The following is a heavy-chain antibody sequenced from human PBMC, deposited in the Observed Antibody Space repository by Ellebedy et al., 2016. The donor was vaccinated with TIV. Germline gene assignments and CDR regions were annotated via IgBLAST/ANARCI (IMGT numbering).Heavy chain of an antibody. CDR1: GYTFTGYY. J-gene: IGHJ4*02. CDR3: ATMGATSYFDY. CDR2: INCNSGGT. Sequence: AASVKVSCKASGYTFTGYYLHWARQAPGQGLEWMGWINCNSGGTNYAQEFQGWVTMTRDTSISTAYMELSSLRSEDTAVYYCATMGATSYFDYWGQGTLVTVSS. D-gene: IGHD1-26*01. V-gene: IGHV1-2*04.